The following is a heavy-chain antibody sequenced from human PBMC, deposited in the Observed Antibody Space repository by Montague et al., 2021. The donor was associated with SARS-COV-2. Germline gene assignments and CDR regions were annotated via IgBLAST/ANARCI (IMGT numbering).Heavy chain of an antibody. CDR3: ARQENSSGWFKPDAFDI. CDR2: YNYSGSN. J-gene: IGHJ3*02. CDR1: GGSISSSRYY. Sequence: SETLSLTCTASGGSISSSRYYWGRHRQPTGKGLVWNGCYNYSGSNYSSLPIKSTVTISVAKSKNSFTLTPSSVTDAATAEYYCARQENSSGWFKPDAFDIWGQGTMVTVSS. D-gene: IGHD6-19*01. V-gene: IGHV4-39*01.